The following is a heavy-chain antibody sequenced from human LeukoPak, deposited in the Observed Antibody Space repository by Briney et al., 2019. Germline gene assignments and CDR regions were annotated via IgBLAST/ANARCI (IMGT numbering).Heavy chain of an antibody. J-gene: IGHJ4*02. D-gene: IGHD3-22*01. V-gene: IGHV3-23*01. CDR1: GFTFSSYA. CDR2: ISGRGDST. CDR3: AKRRDYDSTGYYFTPCYFDY. Sequence: GGSLRLSCAASGFTFSSYAMTWVRQGPGKGLECVSRISGRGDSTYYVDSVKGRFSISRDNSKNTVFLQMNTLRAEDTAVYYCAKRRDYDSTGYYFTPCYFDYWGQGTLVTVSS.